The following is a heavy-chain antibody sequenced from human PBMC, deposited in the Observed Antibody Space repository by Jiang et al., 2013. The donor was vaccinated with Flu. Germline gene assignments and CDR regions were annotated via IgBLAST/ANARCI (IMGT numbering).Heavy chain of an antibody. CDR2: INPNSGGT. V-gene: IGHV1-2*04. CDR3: ARDLYLPGGYDSSARYYYYGMDV. CDR1: GYTFTGYY. Sequence: SGAEVKKPGASVKVSCKASGYTFTGYYMHWVRQAPGQGLEWMGWINPNSGGTNYAQKFQGWVTMTRDTSISTAYMELSRLRSDDTAVYYCARDLYLPGGYDSSARYYYYGMDVWGQGTTVTVSS. J-gene: IGHJ6*02. D-gene: IGHD3-22*01.